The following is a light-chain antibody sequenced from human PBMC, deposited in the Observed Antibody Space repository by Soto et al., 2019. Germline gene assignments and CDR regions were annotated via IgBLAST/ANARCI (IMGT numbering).Light chain of an antibody. CDR3: QQYVSWT. V-gene: IGKV3-20*01. CDR2: GAS. Sequence: EIVLTQSPGTLSLSPGESATLSCRASQSISSSFLAWYQQKPGQAPRLLIYGASSRATGIPDRFSGSGSGTDFILTISGLEAEDSAIYYGQQYVSWTFGQGTKVEIK. J-gene: IGKJ1*01. CDR1: QSISSSF.